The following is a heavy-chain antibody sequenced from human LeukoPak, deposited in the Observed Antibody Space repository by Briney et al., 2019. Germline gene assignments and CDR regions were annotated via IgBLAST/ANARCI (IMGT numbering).Heavy chain of an antibody. Sequence: GGSLRLSCAASGFTFSSYGMHWVRQAPGKGLEWVAFIRYDGSNKYYADSVKGRFTISRDNSKNKLYLQMNSLRAEDTAVYYCAKGGSRDDAFDIWGQGTMVTVSS. CDR3: AKGGSRDDAFDI. CDR2: IRYDGSNK. D-gene: IGHD1-26*01. J-gene: IGHJ3*02. V-gene: IGHV3-30*02. CDR1: GFTFSSYG.